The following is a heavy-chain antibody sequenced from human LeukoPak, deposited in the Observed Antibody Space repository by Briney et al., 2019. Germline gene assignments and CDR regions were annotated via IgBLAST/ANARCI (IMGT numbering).Heavy chain of an antibody. Sequence: GGSLRLSCAVSGFTFGNYWVSWVRQTPGQGPEWVANIERDGSERYYVDSVKGRFTISRDNAKSSLFLEMSSLRVEDTAVYYCARTTSFMFYYWGQGTLVTVSS. D-gene: IGHD1-1*01. V-gene: IGHV3-7*03. J-gene: IGHJ4*02. CDR1: GFTFGNYW. CDR2: IERDGSER. CDR3: ARTTSFMFYY.